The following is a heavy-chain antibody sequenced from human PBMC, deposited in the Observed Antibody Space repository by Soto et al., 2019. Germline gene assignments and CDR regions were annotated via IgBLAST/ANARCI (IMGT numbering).Heavy chain of an antibody. Sequence: EVQLLESGGGLVQPGGSLRLSCAASGFTFSSYAMSWVRQAPGKGLEWVSAISGSGGSTYYADSVKGRFTISRDNSKNTLYRQMNSLRAEDTAVYYWAKTVYYDFWSGPSRFDYWGQGTLVTVSS. J-gene: IGHJ4*02. CDR2: ISGSGGST. V-gene: IGHV3-23*01. CDR3: AKTVYYDFWSGPSRFDY. D-gene: IGHD3-3*01. CDR1: GFTFSSYA.